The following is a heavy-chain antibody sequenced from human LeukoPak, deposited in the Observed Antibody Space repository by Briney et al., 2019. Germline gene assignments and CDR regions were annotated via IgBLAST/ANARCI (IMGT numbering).Heavy chain of an antibody. CDR3: ARGGGSGIRVYYYYYMDV. CDR1: GGTFSSYA. D-gene: IGHD3-10*01. CDR2: IMPIFGTA. Sequence: ASVKVSCKGSGGTFSSYAISWVRQAPGQGLEWMGGIMPIFGTANYAQKFQGRVTITTDESTSTAYMELSSLRSEDTAVYYCARGGGSGIRVYYYYYMDVWGKGTTVTVSS. V-gene: IGHV1-69*05. J-gene: IGHJ6*03.